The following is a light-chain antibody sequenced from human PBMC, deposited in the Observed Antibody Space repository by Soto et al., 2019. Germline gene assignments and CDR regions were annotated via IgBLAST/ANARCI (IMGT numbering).Light chain of an antibody. J-gene: IGKJ1*01. Sequence: DIQMTQSPSTLSASVGDRVTITCRASQSVSSWLAWYQQKPGKAPNLLIYTASSLEGGVPSRFSGSGSGTEFPLTISSLQPDDFAAYYCQQYNSAWTFGQGTTVEIK. CDR3: QQYNSAWT. CDR1: QSVSSW. CDR2: TAS. V-gene: IGKV1-5*03.